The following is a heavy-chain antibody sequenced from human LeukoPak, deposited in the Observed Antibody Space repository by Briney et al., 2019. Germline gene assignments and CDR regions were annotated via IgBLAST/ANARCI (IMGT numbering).Heavy chain of an antibody. D-gene: IGHD5-12*01. J-gene: IGHJ6*03. V-gene: IGHV1-46*01. CDR3: ARGSHIVATIPYYYYYYYMDV. CDR1: GYTLTELS. Sequence: GASVKVSCKVSGYTLTELSMHWVRQAPGQGLEWMGIINPSGGSTSYAQKFQGRVTMTRDMSTSTVYMELSSLRSEDTAVYYCARGSHIVATIPYYYYYYYMDVWGKGTTVTVSS. CDR2: INPSGGST.